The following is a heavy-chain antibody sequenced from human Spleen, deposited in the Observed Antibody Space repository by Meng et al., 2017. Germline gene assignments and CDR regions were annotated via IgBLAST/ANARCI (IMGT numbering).Heavy chain of an antibody. CDR2: IYYSGST. V-gene: IGHV4-39*07. J-gene: IGHJ4*02. D-gene: IGHD6-19*01. Sequence: WVRQPPGKGLEWIGSIYYSGSTYYNPSLKSRVTISVDTSKNQFSLKLSSVTAADTAVYYCARGYSSGEGPKFNWGQGTLVTVSS. CDR3: ARGYSSGEGPKFN.